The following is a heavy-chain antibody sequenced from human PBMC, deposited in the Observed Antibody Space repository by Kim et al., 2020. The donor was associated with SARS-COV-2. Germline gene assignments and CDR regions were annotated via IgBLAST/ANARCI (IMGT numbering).Heavy chain of an antibody. V-gene: IGHV3-21*01. Sequence: GGSLRLSCAASGFTFSSYSMNWVRQAPGKGLEWVSSISSSSSYIYYADSVKGRFTISRDNAKNSLYLQMNSLRAEDTAVYYCASLGLTSSCYSCWGQGTLVTVSS. D-gene: IGHD2-15*01. J-gene: IGHJ4*02. CDR2: ISSSSSYI. CDR1: GFTFSSYS. CDR3: ASLGLTSSCYSC.